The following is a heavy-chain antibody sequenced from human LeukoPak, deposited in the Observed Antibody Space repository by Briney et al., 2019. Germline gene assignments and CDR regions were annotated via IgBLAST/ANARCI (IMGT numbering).Heavy chain of an antibody. V-gene: IGHV4-59*01. CDR1: GGHFSGYF. J-gene: IGHJ4*02. Sequence: SETLSLTCAVSGGHFSGYFWTWIRQPPGKGLEWSGYIYYSGSTNYNPSLKSRVTISVDTSKNQFSLKLSSVTAADTAVYYCARSKYYYDSSGYPYYFDYWGQGTLVTVSS. CDR3: ARSKYYYDSSGYPYYFDY. D-gene: IGHD3-22*01. CDR2: IYYSGST.